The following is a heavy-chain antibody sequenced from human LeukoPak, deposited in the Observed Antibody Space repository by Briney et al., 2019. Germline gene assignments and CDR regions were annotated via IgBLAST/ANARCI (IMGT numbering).Heavy chain of an antibody. J-gene: IGHJ4*02. D-gene: IGHD3-16*01. V-gene: IGHV3-30*03. CDR3: AIRDGGHFDY. CDR1: GFTFSSYG. Sequence: GGSLTLSCAASGFTFSSYGMHWLRQAPGKGLAWVAVISYDRSNKYYADSEKGRFTLSRDNAKNTLYLQMNSLRAEDRAVYYCAIRDGGHFDYWGQGTLVTVSS. CDR2: ISYDRSNK.